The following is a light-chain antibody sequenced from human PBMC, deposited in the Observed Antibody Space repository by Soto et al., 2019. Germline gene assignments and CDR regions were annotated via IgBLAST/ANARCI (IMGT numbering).Light chain of an antibody. J-gene: IGKJ1*01. CDR2: DTS. CDR1: QSVSSY. Sequence: EIVLTQSPATLSLSPVERATLSRRPSQSVSSYLAWYQQTPRQAPRLLIYDTSNRATGIPARLGGSGSGTDFTLTISSLEPEDFAVYYCQQRINSWTFGQGTKVDIK. CDR3: QQRINSWT. V-gene: IGKV3-11*01.